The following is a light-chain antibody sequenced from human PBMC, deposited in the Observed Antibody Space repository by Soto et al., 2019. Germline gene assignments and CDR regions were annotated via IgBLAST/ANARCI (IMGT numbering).Light chain of an antibody. Sequence: DIQMTQSPSSLSASIGDRVTISCRASQDISSSLNWYQHKSGKAPKLLIYAASGLHSGVPSRFSGSGSGTDFTLTISSLQPEDFATYYCQQSYSTPTITFGQGTRLEIK. CDR3: QQSYSTPTIT. CDR1: QDISSS. J-gene: IGKJ5*01. V-gene: IGKV1-39*01. CDR2: AAS.